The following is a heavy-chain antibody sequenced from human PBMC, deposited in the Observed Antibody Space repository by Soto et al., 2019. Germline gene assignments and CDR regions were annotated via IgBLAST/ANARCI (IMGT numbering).Heavy chain of an antibody. J-gene: IGHJ6*02. CDR1: GGSFSGYY. V-gene: IGHV4-34*01. CDR2: INHSGST. CDR3: ARGRTWRVVVITARVSYYGMDV. Sequence: SETLSLTCAVYGGSFSGYYWSWIRQPPGKGLEWIGEINHSGSTNYNPSLKSRVTISVDTSKNQFSLKLSSVTAADTAVYYCARGRTWRVVVITARVSYYGMDVWGQGTTVTVSS. D-gene: IGHD3-22*01.